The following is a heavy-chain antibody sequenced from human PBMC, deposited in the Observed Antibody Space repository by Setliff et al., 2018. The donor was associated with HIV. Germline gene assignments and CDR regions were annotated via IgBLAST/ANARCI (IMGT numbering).Heavy chain of an antibody. CDR2: IHSYGST. CDR3: ARGGYRDGYDY. V-gene: IGHV4-59*01. Sequence: PSETLSLTCTVSGASICSYSWSWIRQSPGKRLEWIGYIHSYGSTDYNPSLESRVTISVDTSKNQLSLKLRSVAAADTAVYYCARGGYRDGYDYWGQGTLVTVSS. D-gene: IGHD5-18*01. CDR1: GASICSYS. J-gene: IGHJ4*02.